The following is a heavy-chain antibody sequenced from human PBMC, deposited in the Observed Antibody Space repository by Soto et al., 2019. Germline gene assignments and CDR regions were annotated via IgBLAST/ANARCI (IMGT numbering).Heavy chain of an antibody. J-gene: IGHJ4*02. CDR1: GFNFSNYA. V-gene: IGHV3-30*04. D-gene: IGHD1-1*01. CDR3: ARFNISTHNHFYS. Sequence: EGSLRLSCTAAGFNFSNYARHWVRPAPGKWLERLALISYDGSRTHDADSVKDRFITCGDNSRKMLYRQRSDLRRQDTAMEYCARFNISTHNHFYSWGQGSLGT. CDR2: ISYDGSRT.